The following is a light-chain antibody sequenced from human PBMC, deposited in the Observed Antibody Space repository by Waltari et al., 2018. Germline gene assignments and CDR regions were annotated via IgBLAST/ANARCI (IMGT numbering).Light chain of an antibody. CDR1: QSISSN. V-gene: IGKV3-15*01. Sequence: EIVMTQSPANLSVSPGERATLSCRASQSISSNLAWYQHKPGQPPRLLVYGASTRATGFPARFSGSGSGTEFTLTISSLQSEDFAVYYCQQYSEWPYTFGQGTKLEIK. J-gene: IGKJ2*01. CDR2: GAS. CDR3: QQYSEWPYT.